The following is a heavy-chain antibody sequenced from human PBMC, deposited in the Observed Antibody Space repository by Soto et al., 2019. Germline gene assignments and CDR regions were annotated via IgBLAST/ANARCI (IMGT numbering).Heavy chain of an antibody. Sequence: WVSLRLSCAASGFTFNSYEMNWVRQAPGKGLEWVSYISSSGSTIYYAESVKGRFTISRDNAKNSLYLQMNSLKAEDTAVYYCASVEWELLPTDYWGQGTLVTVSS. V-gene: IGHV3-48*03. CDR1: GFTFNSYE. D-gene: IGHD1-26*01. CDR2: ISSSGSTI. J-gene: IGHJ4*02. CDR3: ASVEWELLPTDY.